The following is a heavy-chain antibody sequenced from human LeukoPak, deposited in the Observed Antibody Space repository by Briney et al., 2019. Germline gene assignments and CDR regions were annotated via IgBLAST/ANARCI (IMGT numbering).Heavy chain of an antibody. J-gene: IGHJ4*02. Sequence: PGGSLRLSCAASGFTFANYAIHWVRQAPRKGLEWVSLISGGGGSTSYADSVKGRFTISRDNSKGSLYLQMNSLRAEDTALYYCAKVLGSSSWYSLGYWGQGTLVTVSS. CDR3: AKVLGSSSWYSLGY. CDR1: GFTFANYA. CDR2: ISGGGGST. V-gene: IGHV3-43*02. D-gene: IGHD6-13*01.